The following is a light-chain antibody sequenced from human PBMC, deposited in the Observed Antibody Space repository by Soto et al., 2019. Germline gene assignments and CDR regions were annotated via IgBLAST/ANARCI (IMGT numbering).Light chain of an antibody. CDR1: XXXXXY. CDR3: QQRSSWPFT. V-gene: IGKV3-11*01. Sequence: EVVLTQSPAXLXLSPGEGXTXXXRASXXXXXYLAWYQQKPGQAPRLLIYATSNRATGIPARFSGSGSGTDFTLTISSLEPEDFAVYYCQQRSSWPFTFGPGTKVDIK. CDR2: ATS. J-gene: IGKJ3*01.